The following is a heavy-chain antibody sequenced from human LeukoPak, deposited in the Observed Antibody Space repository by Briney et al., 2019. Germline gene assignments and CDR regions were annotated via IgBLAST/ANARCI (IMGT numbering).Heavy chain of an antibody. V-gene: IGHV3-74*01. CDR2: INTDGRST. CDR1: GFIFSSYW. Sequence: GGSLRLSCAASGFIFSSYWMHWVRQAPGKGLVWVSRINTDGRSTSYADSVKGRFTISRDNAKNTLYLQMNSLRAEDTAVYYCARPAADCGGDCYWAFDYWGQGTLVTVSS. D-gene: IGHD2-21*01. CDR3: ARPAADCGGDCYWAFDY. J-gene: IGHJ4*02.